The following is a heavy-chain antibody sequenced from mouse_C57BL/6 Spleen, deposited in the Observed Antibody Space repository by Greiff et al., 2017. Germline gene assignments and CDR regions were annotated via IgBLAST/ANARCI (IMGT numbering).Heavy chain of an antibody. J-gene: IGHJ3*01. CDR3: ARSRGSNFSCFAY. V-gene: IGHV1-26*01. CDR1: GYTFTDYY. D-gene: IGHD2-5*01. Sequence: VQLQQSGPELVKPGASVKISCKASGYTFTDYYMNWVKQSHGKSLEWMGDINPNNGGNSYNQKFKGKATLTVDKSSSTAYMELRSLTSEDSAVEYCARSRGSNFSCFAYWGQGTLVTVSA. CDR2: INPNNGGN.